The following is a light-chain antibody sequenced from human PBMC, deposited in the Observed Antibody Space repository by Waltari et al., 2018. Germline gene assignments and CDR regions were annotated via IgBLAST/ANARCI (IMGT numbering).Light chain of an antibody. CDR1: QSVLYNSNNKNY. J-gene: IGKJ2*01. V-gene: IGKV4-1*01. CDR2: WAS. CDR3: QQYYSTPET. Sequence: DIVMTQSPDSLAVSLGERATINCKSSQSVLYNSNNKNYLAWYQHKPGQPPNLLIYWASTMESGVPDRFSGSGSGTDFTLTITSLQAADVAVYYCQQYYSTPETFGQGTKLEIK.